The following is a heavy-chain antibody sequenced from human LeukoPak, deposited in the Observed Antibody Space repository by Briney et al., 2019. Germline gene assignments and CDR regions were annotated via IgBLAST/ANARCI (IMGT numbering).Heavy chain of an antibody. CDR3: ARHMSSTSSTPYNWFDP. V-gene: IGHV4-59*08. CDR1: GGSISSYY. Sequence: SETLSLTCTVSGGSISSYYWSWIRQPPGKGLEWIGYIYYSGSTNYSPSLKSRVTISVDTSKSQFSLKLSSVTAADTAVYYCARHMSSTSSTPYNWFDPWGQGTLVTVSS. D-gene: IGHD2-2*01. J-gene: IGHJ5*02. CDR2: IYYSGST.